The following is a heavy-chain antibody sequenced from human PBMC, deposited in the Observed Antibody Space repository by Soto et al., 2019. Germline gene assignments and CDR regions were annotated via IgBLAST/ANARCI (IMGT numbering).Heavy chain of an antibody. V-gene: IGHV4-61*01. CDR1: GGSVSSGSYY. J-gene: IGHJ5*02. CDR2: IYYSGST. CDR3: ARATVTMGFDP. D-gene: IGHD4-17*01. Sequence: QVQLQESGPGLVKPSETLSLTCTVSGGSVSSGSYYWSWIRQPPGKGLEWIGYIYYSGSTNYNPSLKSRVTIPVDTAKNQFSLKLSSVTAADTAVYYCARATVTMGFDPWGQGTLVTVSS.